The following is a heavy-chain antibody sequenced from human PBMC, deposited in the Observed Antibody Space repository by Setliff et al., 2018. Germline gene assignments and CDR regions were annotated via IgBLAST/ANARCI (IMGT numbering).Heavy chain of an antibody. V-gene: IGHV1-69*05. J-gene: IGHJ6*03. CDR1: GGTFSSYG. CDR2: TIPIFGTT. CDR3: VREGVDSRSSTDYRYYMDV. D-gene: IGHD3-22*01. Sequence: VASVKVSCKASGGTFSSYGISWVRQAPGQGLEWMGGTIPIFGTTDYAQKFQGRVTITTDESTSTAFMQLGSLRSEDTAVYYCVREGVDSRSSTDYRYYMDVWGKGTTVTVSS.